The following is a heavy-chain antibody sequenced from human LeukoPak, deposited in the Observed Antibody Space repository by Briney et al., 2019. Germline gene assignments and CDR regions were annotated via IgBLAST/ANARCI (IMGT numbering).Heavy chain of an antibody. D-gene: IGHD6-19*01. CDR1: GGSISSSKTY. CDR2: IYYSGST. V-gene: IGHV4-39*01. Sequence: PSETLSLTCTVSGGSISSSKTYWGWIRQPPGKGLEWIGNIYYSGSTYYNPSLKSRVTISVDTSKNQFSLKLSSVTAADTAVYYCARFNGASGIAVAHDAFDIWGQGTMVTVSS. CDR3: ARFNGASGIAVAHDAFDI. J-gene: IGHJ3*02.